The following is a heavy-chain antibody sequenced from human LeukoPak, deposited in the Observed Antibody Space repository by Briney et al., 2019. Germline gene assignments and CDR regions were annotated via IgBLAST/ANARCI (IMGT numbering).Heavy chain of an antibody. CDR3: AAPPTVTRNY. D-gene: IGHD4-17*01. CDR1: GFTFSSYE. J-gene: IGHJ4*02. CDR2: ISSSGSTI. V-gene: IGHV3-48*03. Sequence: GGSLRLSCAAAGFTFSSYEMNWVRQATGKGLEWVSYISSSGSTIYYADSVKGRFTISRDNAKNSLYLQMNSLRAEDTAVYYCAAPPTVTRNYWGQGILVTVSS.